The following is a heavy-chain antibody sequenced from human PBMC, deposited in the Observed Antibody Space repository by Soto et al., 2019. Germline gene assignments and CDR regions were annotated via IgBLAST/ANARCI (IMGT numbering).Heavy chain of an antibody. CDR1: GFSFSKYK. Sequence: EVQLVQSGAEVKKPGESLKISCEGSGFSFSKYKIGWVRQMHGKGLEWMGIINPGDSDTRYSPSFQGQVTISDDKSISTAYLQWSTLKASDTATYYCATSYGVSYYYFYGMDVWGQGTTVTVSS. CDR2: INPGDSDT. V-gene: IGHV5-51*01. J-gene: IGHJ6*02. CDR3: ATSYGVSYYYFYGMDV. D-gene: IGHD4-17*01.